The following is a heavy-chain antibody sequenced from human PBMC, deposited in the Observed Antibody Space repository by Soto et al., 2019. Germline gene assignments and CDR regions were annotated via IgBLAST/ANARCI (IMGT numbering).Heavy chain of an antibody. CDR2: ISSSGSTI. V-gene: IGHV3-48*03. CDR3: ARDLGRLRANDY. D-gene: IGHD1-26*01. J-gene: IGHJ4*02. Sequence: PGGSLRLSCAASGFTFSSYEMNWVRQAPGKGLEWVSYISSSGSTIYYADSVKGRFTISRDNAKNSLYLQMNSLRAEDTAVYYCARDLGRLRANDYWGQGTLVTVSS. CDR1: GFTFSSYE.